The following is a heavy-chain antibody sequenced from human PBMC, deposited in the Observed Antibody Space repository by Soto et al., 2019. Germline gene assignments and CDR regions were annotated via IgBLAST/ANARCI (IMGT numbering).Heavy chain of an antibody. CDR2: INPNNGVT. CDR3: ARDSTYSSSALMDT. Sequence: ASVKVSCKTSGYTFTEYYVFWVRQAPGQGLEWMGWINPNNGVTKYAQRFLGRVTMTRDTSISTAYMEVSRLGSDDTAVYFCARDSTYSSSALMDTWGQGTLVTVSS. CDR1: GYTFTEYY. J-gene: IGHJ5*02. V-gene: IGHV1-2*02. D-gene: IGHD6-13*01.